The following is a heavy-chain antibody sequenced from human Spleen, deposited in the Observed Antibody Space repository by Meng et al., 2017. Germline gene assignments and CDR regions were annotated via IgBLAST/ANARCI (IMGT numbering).Heavy chain of an antibody. Sequence: QPQLQESGPGLEKPSEALSLTCSVSGGSISTSGYYWGWIRQPPGKGLEWIGEINHGGSTKYNPSLKSRVTISIDSSKGQFSLKLTSVTAADTAVYYCARGLGTWGQGTLVTVSS. D-gene: IGHD3-10*01. CDR1: GGSISTSGYY. V-gene: IGHV4-39*07. J-gene: IGHJ5*02. CDR3: ARGLGT. CDR2: INHGGST.